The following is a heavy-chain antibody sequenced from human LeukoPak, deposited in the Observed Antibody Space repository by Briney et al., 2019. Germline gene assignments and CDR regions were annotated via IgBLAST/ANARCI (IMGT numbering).Heavy chain of an antibody. Sequence: GGSLRLSCAASGFPVNINYMTWVRQAPGKGLEWVAVSYSGGSAYYADSVKDRFTISRDNSKNTLYLQMNSLRAEDTAVYYCARVAVSGPTGWFDSWGQGTLVIVSS. CDR1: GFPVNINY. J-gene: IGHJ5*01. V-gene: IGHV3-66*01. CDR3: ARVAVSGPTGWFDS. D-gene: IGHD2-8*02. CDR2: SYSGGSA.